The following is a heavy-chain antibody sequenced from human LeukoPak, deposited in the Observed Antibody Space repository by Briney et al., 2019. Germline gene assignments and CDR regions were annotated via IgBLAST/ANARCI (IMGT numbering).Heavy chain of an antibody. CDR2: IYTSGST. CDR1: GGSISIYY. Sequence: SETLSLTCTVSGGSISIYYWSWIRQPPGKRLEWIGYIYTSGSTNNNPSLKSRVTISVDTSKNQFSLKLSSVTAADTAVYYCARHDAITNEGGTFDYWGQGTLVTVSS. CDR3: ARHDAITNEGGTFDY. V-gene: IGHV4-4*09. J-gene: IGHJ4*02. D-gene: IGHD3-10*01.